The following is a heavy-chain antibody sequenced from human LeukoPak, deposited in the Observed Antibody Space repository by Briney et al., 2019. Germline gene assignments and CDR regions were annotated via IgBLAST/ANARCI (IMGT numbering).Heavy chain of an antibody. CDR1: GFTVSSNH. CDR2: IYSGGST. J-gene: IGHJ4*02. D-gene: IGHD3-22*01. CDR3: ARGPPQMIVPIY. V-gene: IGHV3-53*01. Sequence: PGGSLRLSCAASGFTVSSNHMSWVRQGPGKGLEWVSVIYSGGSTYYADSVKGRFTISRDNSKNTLYLQMNSLRVEDTAVYYCARGPPQMIVPIYWGQGTLVTVSS.